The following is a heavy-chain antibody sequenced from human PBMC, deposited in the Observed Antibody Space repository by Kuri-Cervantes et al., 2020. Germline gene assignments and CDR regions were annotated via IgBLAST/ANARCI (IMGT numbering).Heavy chain of an antibody. D-gene: IGHD3-10*01. J-gene: IGHJ4*02. Sequence: GESLKISCAASGFTFSDYYMSWIRQAPGKGLEWVGRIKSKTDGGTTDYAAPVKGRFTISRDDSKNTLYLQMNSLKTEDTAVYYCTTASGGYWGQGTLVTVSS. V-gene: IGHV3-15*01. CDR1: GFTFSDYY. CDR3: TTASGGY. CDR2: IKSKTDGGTT.